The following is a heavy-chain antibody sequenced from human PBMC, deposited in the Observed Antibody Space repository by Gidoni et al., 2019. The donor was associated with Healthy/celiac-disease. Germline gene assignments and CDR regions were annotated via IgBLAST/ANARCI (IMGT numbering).Heavy chain of an antibody. Sequence: QLQLQESCPGLVTPSETLSLTCTVSGGSIRSSSYYWRWIRQPPGKGLEWIGSIYYSGSTYYNPSLKSRVTISVDTSKNQFSLKLSSVTAADTAVYYCASESTTPTLGWGQGTLVTVSS. CDR1: GGSIRSSSYY. J-gene: IGHJ4*02. CDR3: ASESTTPTLG. CDR2: IYYSGST. D-gene: IGHD2-15*01. V-gene: IGHV4-39*01.